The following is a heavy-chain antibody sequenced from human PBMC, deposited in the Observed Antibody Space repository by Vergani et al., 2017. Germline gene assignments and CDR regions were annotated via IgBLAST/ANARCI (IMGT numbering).Heavy chain of an antibody. J-gene: IGHJ6*03. Sequence: QVQLQESGPGLVKPSQTLSLTCTVSGGSISSGDYYWSWIRQPPGKGLEWIRYIYYSGSTYYNPSLKRRVTISVDTSKNQFSLKLGSVTAAYTAVYYCARVDLDIYYYYSDVWDKGTTVTVSS. CDR2: IYYSGST. V-gene: IGHV4-30-4*01. CDR3: ARVDLDIYYYYSDV. CDR1: GGSISSGDYY.